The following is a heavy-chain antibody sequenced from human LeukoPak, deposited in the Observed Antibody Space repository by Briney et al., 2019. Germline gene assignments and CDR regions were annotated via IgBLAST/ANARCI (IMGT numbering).Heavy chain of an antibody. Sequence: YPGGSLRLSCAASGFTFSSYWMSWVRQAPGKGLEWVSSISASAAMTYYVDSVKGRFTVSRDNSNNRLYLQMSGLTAADTAVYYCAKDRSIGTYYTFDHWGQGTLVTVSS. J-gene: IGHJ4*02. CDR2: ISASAAMT. D-gene: IGHD1-26*01. V-gene: IGHV3-23*01. CDR1: GFTFSSYW. CDR3: AKDRSIGTYYTFDH.